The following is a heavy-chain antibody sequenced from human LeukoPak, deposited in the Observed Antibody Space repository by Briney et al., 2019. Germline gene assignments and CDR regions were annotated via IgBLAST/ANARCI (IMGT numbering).Heavy chain of an antibody. CDR1: GYTFTGYY. CDR3: ARDIGARGYSGYDFVGDY. D-gene: IGHD5-12*01. J-gene: IGHJ4*02. V-gene: IGHV1-69*05. Sequence: SVKVSCKASGYTFTGYYMHWVRQAPGQGLEWMGRIIPIFGTANYAQKFQGRVTITTDESTSTAYMELSSLRSEDTAVYYCARDIGARGYSGYDFVGDYWGQGTLVTVSS. CDR2: IIPIFGTA.